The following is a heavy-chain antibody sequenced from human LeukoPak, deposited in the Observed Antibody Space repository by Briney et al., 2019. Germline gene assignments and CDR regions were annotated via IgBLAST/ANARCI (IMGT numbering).Heavy chain of an antibody. CDR1: GFSFSDYS. CDR3: ARDRDWNSGFDY. Sequence: GGSLRLSCAASGFSFSDYSMNWVRQAPGKGLEWVSSISSSGSYIYYADSVKGRFTISRDNPKNSLYLQMNSLRADDTAVYYCARDRDWNSGFDYWGQGTLVTVSS. J-gene: IGHJ4*02. V-gene: IGHV3-21*01. D-gene: IGHD1-7*01. CDR2: ISSSGSYI.